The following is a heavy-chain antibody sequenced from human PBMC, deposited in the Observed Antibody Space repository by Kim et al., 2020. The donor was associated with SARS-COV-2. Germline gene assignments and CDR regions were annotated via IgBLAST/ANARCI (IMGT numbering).Heavy chain of an antibody. CDR3: ARDYRFADYRAQFDP. Sequence: SVKVSCKASGGTFSSYTISWVRQAPGQGLEWMGRIIPILGIANYAQKFQGRVTITADKSTSTAYMELSSLRSEDTAVYYCARDYRFADYRAQFDPWGQGTLVTVSS. J-gene: IGHJ5*02. CDR2: IIPILGIA. CDR1: GGTFSSYT. D-gene: IGHD1-26*01. V-gene: IGHV1-69*04.